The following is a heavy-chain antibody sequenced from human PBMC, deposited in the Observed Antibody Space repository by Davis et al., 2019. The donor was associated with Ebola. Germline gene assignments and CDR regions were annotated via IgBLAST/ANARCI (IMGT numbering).Heavy chain of an antibody. D-gene: IGHD2-15*01. CDR1: GYTFTGYY. CDR3: AREGYCSGGSCYHFDY. V-gene: IGHV1-2*06. J-gene: IGHJ4*02. CDR2: INPNSGGT. Sequence: ASVKVPCKASGYTFTGYYMHWVRQAPGQGLEWMGRINPNSGGTNYAQKFQGRVTMTRDTSISTAYMELSRLRSDDTAVYYCAREGYCSGGSCYHFDYWGQGTLVTVSS.